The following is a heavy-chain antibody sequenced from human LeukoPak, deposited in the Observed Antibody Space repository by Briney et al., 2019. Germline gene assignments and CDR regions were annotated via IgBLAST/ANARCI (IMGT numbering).Heavy chain of an antibody. CDR3: ARWDGSTDF. V-gene: IGHV4-34*01. CDR1: GGSFSGYY. D-gene: IGHD1-7*01. CDR2: INHSGST. J-gene: IGHJ4*02. Sequence: PSETLSLTCAVYGGSFSGYYWSWICQPPGKGLEWIGEINHSGSTNYNPSLKSRVTISVDTSKNQFSLKLSSVTAADTAVYYCARWDGSTDFWGQGTLVTVSS.